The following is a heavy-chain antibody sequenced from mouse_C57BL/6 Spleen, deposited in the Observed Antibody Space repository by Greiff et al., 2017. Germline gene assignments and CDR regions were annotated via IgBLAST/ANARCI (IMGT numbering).Heavy chain of an antibody. CDR1: GYTFTDYE. Sequence: QVQLQQSGAELVRPGASVTLSCKASGYTFTDYEMHWVKQTPVHGLEWIGAIDPETGGTAYNQKFKGKAILTADKSSSTAYMELRSLTSEDSAVYYCTRDGYYAYYAMDDWGQGTSVTVSS. CDR3: TRDGYYAYYAMDD. V-gene: IGHV1-15*01. D-gene: IGHD2-3*01. J-gene: IGHJ4*01. CDR2: IDPETGGT.